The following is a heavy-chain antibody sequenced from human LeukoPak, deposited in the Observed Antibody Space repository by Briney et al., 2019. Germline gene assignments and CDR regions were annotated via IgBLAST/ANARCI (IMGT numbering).Heavy chain of an antibody. D-gene: IGHD1-26*01. CDR2: FDPEDGET. CDR3: ATSLGELFDY. V-gene: IGHV1-24*01. CDR1: GYTLTELS. J-gene: IGHJ4*02. Sequence: ASVKVSCKVSGYTLTELSMHWVRQAPGKGLEWMGGFDPEDGETIYAQKFQGRVTTTEDTSTDTAYMELSSLRSEDTAVYYCATSLGELFDYWGQGTLVTVSS.